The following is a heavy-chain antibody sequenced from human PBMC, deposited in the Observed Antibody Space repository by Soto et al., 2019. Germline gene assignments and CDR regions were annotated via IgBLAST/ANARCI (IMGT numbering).Heavy chain of an antibody. CDR2: ISHTGDT. D-gene: IGHD2-8*02. V-gene: IGHV4-34*01. CDR1: GGPFSGYH. CDR3: ARERSFSDTTGSCDEDHFDI. Sequence: SETLSLTCAAYGGPFSGYHWNWIRQPPGKGLEWIGQISHTGDTNYNPSLNSRVTLSVDKSKNQFSLRLTAVTAADTGLYFCARERSFSDTTGSCDEDHFDIWGRGTLVTVSS. J-gene: IGHJ4*02.